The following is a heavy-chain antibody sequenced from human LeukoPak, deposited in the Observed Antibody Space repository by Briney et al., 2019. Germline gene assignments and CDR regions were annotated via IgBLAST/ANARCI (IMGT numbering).Heavy chain of an antibody. V-gene: IGHV1-8*03. Sequence: ASVKVSCKASGYTFTSYDINWVRQATGQGLEWMGWMNTNSGNTGYAQKFQGRVTITRNTSISTAYMELSSLRSEDTAVYYCARGRELPDYYYYYMDVWGKGTTVTVSS. CDR2: MNTNSGNT. CDR1: GYTFTSYD. CDR3: ARGRELPDYYYYYMDV. D-gene: IGHD1-26*01. J-gene: IGHJ6*03.